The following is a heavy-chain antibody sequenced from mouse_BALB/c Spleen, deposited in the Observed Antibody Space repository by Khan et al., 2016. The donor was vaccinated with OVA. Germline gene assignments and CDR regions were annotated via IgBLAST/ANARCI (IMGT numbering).Heavy chain of an antibody. J-gene: IGHJ2*01. CDR2: ILPGSGSR. V-gene: IGHV1-9*01. CDR3: ARVNYGSRDYFDY. CDR1: GYTFSSYW. Sequence: QVQLKQSGAELMKPGASVKISCKATGYTFSSYWLEWVKQRPGHGLEWIGEILPGSGSRNYNEKFKGKATFTADISSKTTYMQLSSLTSEDSAVYYCARVNYGSRDYFDYWGQSTTLTVSS. D-gene: IGHD1-1*01.